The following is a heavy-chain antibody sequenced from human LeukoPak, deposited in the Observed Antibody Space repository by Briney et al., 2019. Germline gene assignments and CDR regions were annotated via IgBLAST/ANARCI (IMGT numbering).Heavy chain of an antibody. Sequence: GRSLRLSCAASGFTFSSYGMHWVRQAPGKGLEWVAVISYDGSHKYYADSVKGRFTISRDNSKNTLYLQMNSLRAEDTAVYYCAKDSVRGYSGYGNDGFDFWGQGTMVTVSS. D-gene: IGHD5-12*01. V-gene: IGHV3-30*18. CDR2: ISYDGSHK. CDR3: AKDSVRGYSGYGNDGFDF. J-gene: IGHJ3*01. CDR1: GFTFSSYG.